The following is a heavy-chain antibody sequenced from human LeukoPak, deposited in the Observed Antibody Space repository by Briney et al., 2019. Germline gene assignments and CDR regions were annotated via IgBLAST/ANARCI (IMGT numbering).Heavy chain of an antibody. CDR1: GGSFSGYY. V-gene: IGHV4-34*01. D-gene: IGHD6-13*01. CDR2: INHSGST. CDR3: ARYSAAAASYFDY. J-gene: IGHJ4*02. Sequence: PSETLSLTCAVYGGSFSGYYWSWIRQPPGKGLEWIGEINHSGSTNYNPSLKSRVTISVDTSKNQISLKLSSVTAADTAVYYCARYSAAAASYFDYCGQGNPVTVSS.